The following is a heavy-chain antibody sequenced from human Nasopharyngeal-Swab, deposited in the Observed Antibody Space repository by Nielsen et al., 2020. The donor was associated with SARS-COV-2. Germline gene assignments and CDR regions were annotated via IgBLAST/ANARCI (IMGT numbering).Heavy chain of an antibody. CDR3: ARAGSSWY. Sequence: SETLSLTCTVSGGSISSGGYYWSWIRQPPGKGLEWIGEINHSGSTNYNPSLKSRVTISVDTSKNQFSLKLSSVTAADTAVYYCARAGSSWYWGQGTLVTVSS. D-gene: IGHD6-13*01. CDR2: INHSGST. J-gene: IGHJ4*02. CDR1: GGSISSGGYY. V-gene: IGHV4-61*08.